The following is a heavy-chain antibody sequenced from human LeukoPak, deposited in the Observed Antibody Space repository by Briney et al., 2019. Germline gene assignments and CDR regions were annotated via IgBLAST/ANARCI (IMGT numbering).Heavy chain of an antibody. CDR1: GFTVSNNY. J-gene: IGHJ4*02. Sequence: GGSLRLSCAASGFTVSNNYMSWVRQAPGKGLEWVSVIYSGGTTYYADSVKGRFTISRDNSKNTLYLQMNSLRAEDTAVYYCARGLRYSTGWYYFDYWGQGTLVTVS. CDR3: ARGLRYSTGWYYFDY. D-gene: IGHD6-19*01. CDR2: IYSGGTT. V-gene: IGHV3-53*01.